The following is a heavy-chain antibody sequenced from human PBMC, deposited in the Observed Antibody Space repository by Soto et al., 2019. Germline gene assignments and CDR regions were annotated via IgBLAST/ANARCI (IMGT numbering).Heavy chain of an antibody. V-gene: IGHV4-4*02. CDR2: VYHSGSS. Sequence: QVQLQESGPGLVNASGTLSLTCGVSGGSINTNNWWSWLRQPLGQGLEWIAEVYHSGSSNYNPSLKSRLSISVDTSKNQFSLRLTSVTAADSAVYYCARAKLCNTLSCPHSFDTWGQGTLVSVSS. CDR3: ARAKLCNTLSCPHSFDT. D-gene: IGHD2-2*01. J-gene: IGHJ4*02. CDR1: GGSINTNNW.